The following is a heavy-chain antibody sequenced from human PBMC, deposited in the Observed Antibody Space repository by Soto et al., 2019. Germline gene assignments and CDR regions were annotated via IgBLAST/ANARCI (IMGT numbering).Heavy chain of an antibody. CDR1: GYTFTSYG. J-gene: IGHJ6*02. CDR3: ARDMDESSTSCPAWDCLFSGGMDV. D-gene: IGHD2-2*01. Sequence: GASVKVSCKASGYTFTSYGISWVRQAPGQGLEWMGWISAYNGNTNYAQKLQGRVTMTTDTSTSTAYMELRSLRSDDTAVYYCARDMDESSTSCPAWDCLFSGGMDVWGQGTTVTVSS. V-gene: IGHV1-18*01. CDR2: ISAYNGNT.